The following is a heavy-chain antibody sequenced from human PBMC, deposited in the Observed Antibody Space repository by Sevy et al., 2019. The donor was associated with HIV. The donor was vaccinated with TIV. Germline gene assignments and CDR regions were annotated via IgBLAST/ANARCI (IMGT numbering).Heavy chain of an antibody. V-gene: IGHV3-49*04. CDR3: TRWKGLQSIFDY. Sequence: GGSLRLSCTTSGFTFGDYAMNWVRQAPGKGLEWVSFLKSKADGGTVDHAASVKGRFTISRDDSKSIAYLQMNDLTTEDTGVYYCTRWKGLQSIFDYWGQGALVTVSS. CDR1: GFTFGDYA. J-gene: IGHJ4*02. CDR2: LKSKADGGTV. D-gene: IGHD1-1*01.